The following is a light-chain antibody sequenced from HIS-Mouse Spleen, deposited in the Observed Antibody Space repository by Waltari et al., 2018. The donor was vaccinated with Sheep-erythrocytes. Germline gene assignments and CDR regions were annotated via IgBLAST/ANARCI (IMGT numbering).Light chain of an antibody. CDR1: QSVLYSSNNKNY. V-gene: IGKV4-1*01. Sequence: DIVMTQSPDSLAVSLGERATINCQSSQSVLYSSNNKNYLAWYQQKPGQPPKLVIYWASTRESGVHNRFSVSGSGTDFTLTISSLQAEDVAVYYCQQYYSTPRPFGQGTKVEIK. CDR2: WAS. J-gene: IGKJ1*01. CDR3: QQYYSTPRP.